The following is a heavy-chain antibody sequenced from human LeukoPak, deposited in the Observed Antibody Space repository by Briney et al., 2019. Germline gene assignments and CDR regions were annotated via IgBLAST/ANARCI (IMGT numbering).Heavy chain of an antibody. J-gene: IGHJ6*02. CDR2: INPSGGST. CDR1: GYTFTSYY. CDR3: AKDGTRATNYYGMDV. V-gene: IGHV1-46*01. D-gene: IGHD6-13*01. Sequence: ASVKVSCKASGYTFTSYYMHWVRQAPGQGLEWMGIINPSGGSTSYAQKFQGRVTMTRDTSTSTVYMELSSLRSEDTAVYYCAKDGTRATNYYGMDVWGQGTTVTVSS.